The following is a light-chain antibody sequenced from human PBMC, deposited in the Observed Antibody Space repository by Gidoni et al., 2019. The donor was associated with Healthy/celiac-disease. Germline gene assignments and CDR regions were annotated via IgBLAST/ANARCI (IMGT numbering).Light chain of an antibody. CDR3: QESYSTPL. V-gene: IGKV1-39*01. J-gene: IGKJ4*01. CDR1: QRISSY. CDR2: AAS. Sequence: DIQMTQSPSSLSASVGDRVTITCRASQRISSYLNWYQQKPGKAPKLLIYAASSLQSGVPSRFSGSGSGTDFTLTSSSLQPEDFATYYCQESYSTPLFGGGTKVEIK.